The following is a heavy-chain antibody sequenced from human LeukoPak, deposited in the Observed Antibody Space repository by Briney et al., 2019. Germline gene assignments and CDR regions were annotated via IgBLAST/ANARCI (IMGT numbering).Heavy chain of an antibody. D-gene: IGHD2-21*01. J-gene: IGHJ4*02. CDR2: IRYDGSNK. V-gene: IGHV3-30*02. Sequence: GGSLRLSCAASGFTFSSYGMHWVRQAPGKGLEWVAFIRYDGSNKYYADSVKGRFTSSRDNSKNTLYLQMNSLRAEDTAVYYCAKDFEAYCGGDCYSFCDYWGQGTLVTVSS. CDR3: AKDFEAYCGGDCYSFCDY. CDR1: GFTFSSYG.